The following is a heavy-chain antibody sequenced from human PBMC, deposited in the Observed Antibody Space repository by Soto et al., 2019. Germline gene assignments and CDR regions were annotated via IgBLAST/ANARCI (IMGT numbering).Heavy chain of an antibody. D-gene: IGHD2-21*01. V-gene: IGHV3-11*05. J-gene: IGHJ3*02. CDR1: GFTFSDYY. CDR2: ISSSSSFT. CDR3: ARVVSNGFDI. Sequence: HVQLVESGGGLVKPGGSLRLSCAASGFTFSDYYMSWIRQAPGKGLEWVSYISSSSSFTNYADSVKGRFTISRDNAKNALYLPMDSLRAEDTAVYYCARVVSNGFDIWGQGTMVTVSS.